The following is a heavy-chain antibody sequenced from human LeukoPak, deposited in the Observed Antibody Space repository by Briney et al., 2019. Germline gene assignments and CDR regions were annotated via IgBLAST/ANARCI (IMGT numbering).Heavy chain of an antibody. J-gene: IGHJ4*02. CDR1: GYTFTSYG. V-gene: IGHV1-18*01. CDR2: ISAYNGNT. Sequence: AASVKVSCKASGYTFTSYGISWVRQAPGQGLEWMGWISAYNGNTNYAQKLQGRVTMTTDTSTSTAYMELSSLRSDDTAVYYCARAELVWGSYRPLDYWGQGTLVTVSS. D-gene: IGHD3-16*02. CDR3: ARAELVWGSYRPLDY.